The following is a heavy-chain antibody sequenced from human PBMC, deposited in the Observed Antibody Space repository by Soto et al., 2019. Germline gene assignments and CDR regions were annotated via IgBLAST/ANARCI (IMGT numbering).Heavy chain of an antibody. J-gene: IGHJ6*02. D-gene: IGHD2-15*01. Sequence: QVQLVQSGAEVKKPGSSVKVSCKASGGTFSSYAISWVRQAPGQGLEWMGGIIPIFGTANYAQKFRGRVTITADESTSTAYMELSSLRSEDTAVYYCARNLYCSGGSCYSGDYYYYYGMDVWGQGTTVTVSS. CDR1: GGTFSSYA. CDR2: IIPIFGTA. CDR3: ARNLYCSGGSCYSGDYYYYYGMDV. V-gene: IGHV1-69*01.